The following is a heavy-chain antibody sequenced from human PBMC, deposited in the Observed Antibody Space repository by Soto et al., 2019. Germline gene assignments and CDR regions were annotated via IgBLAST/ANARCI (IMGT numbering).Heavy chain of an antibody. CDR2: ISPYNANT. Sequence: QVQLVQSGGEVREPGASVKVSCKASGYSFLYYAISWVRQAPGQGLEWLGWISPYNANTKYGERVQGRVTITTDTATSTAYLDLRSLTSDDTAVYYCAVRGSDTSKGLLGWGQGTLVTVSS. V-gene: IGHV1-18*01. D-gene: IGHD6-19*01. J-gene: IGHJ4*02. CDR1: GYSFLYYA. CDR3: AVRGSDTSKGLLG.